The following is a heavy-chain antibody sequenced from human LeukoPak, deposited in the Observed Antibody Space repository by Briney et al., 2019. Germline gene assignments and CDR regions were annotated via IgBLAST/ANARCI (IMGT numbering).Heavy chain of an antibody. D-gene: IGHD4-17*01. V-gene: IGHV3-30*18. J-gene: IGHJ3*02. CDR2: ISYDGSNK. CDR3: AKAFVPYGDYKLGACDI. Sequence: PGGSLRLSCAASGFTFSSYGMHWVRQAPGKGLEWVAVISYDGSNKYYADSVKGRFTISRDNSKNTLHLQMNSLRAEDTAVYYCAKAFVPYGDYKLGACDIWGQGTMVTVSS. CDR1: GFTFSSYG.